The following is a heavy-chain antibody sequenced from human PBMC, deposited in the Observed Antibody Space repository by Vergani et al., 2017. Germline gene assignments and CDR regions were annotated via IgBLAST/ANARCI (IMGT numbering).Heavy chain of an antibody. CDR2: INPSGGHT. J-gene: IGHJ4*02. CDR3: ASGDYGILTGYRY. V-gene: IGHV1-46*03. D-gene: IGHD3-9*01. Sequence: QVQVVQSGAEVKKSGASVKVSCKTSGYTFSNYYMHWVRQAAGQGLEWMGIINPSGGHTNYAQKFQGRVTMTRDTSTRTVYMELSSLRSEDTAIYYCASGDYGILTGYRYWGQGTLVTVSA. CDR1: GYTFSNYY.